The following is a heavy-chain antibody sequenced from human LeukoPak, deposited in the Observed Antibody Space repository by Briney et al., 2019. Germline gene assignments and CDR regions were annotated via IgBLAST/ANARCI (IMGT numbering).Heavy chain of an antibody. V-gene: IGHV4-34*01. J-gene: IGHJ4*02. CDR1: GGSFSGYY. Sequence: SETLSLTCAVYGGSFSGYYWSWIRQPPGKGLEWIGEINHSGSTNYNPSLKSRVTISVDTSKNQFSLKLSSVTAADTAVYYCATSRELRYFDWFFDYWGQGTLVTVSS. D-gene: IGHD3-9*01. CDR2: INHSGST. CDR3: ATSRELRYFDWFFDY.